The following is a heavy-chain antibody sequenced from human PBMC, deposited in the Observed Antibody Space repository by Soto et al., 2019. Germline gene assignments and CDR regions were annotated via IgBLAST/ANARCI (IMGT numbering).Heavy chain of an antibody. D-gene: IGHD4-4*01. Sequence: QVQLVQSGAEVKKPGSSVKVSCKASRGTFSTYTITWVRQAPGQGLEWMGRIIPIIGIINYAQKFQGSVTISADKFTGTAYMELTGLRADDTAVYYCAGDPDSHYNDSHASCYPWGQVTLVTVSS. J-gene: IGHJ5*02. CDR3: AGDPDSHYNDSHASCYP. CDR1: RGTFSTYT. CDR2: IIPIIGII. V-gene: IGHV1-69*08.